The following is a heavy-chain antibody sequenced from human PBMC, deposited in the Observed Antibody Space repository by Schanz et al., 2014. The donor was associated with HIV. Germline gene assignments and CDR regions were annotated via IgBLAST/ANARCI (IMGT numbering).Heavy chain of an antibody. Sequence: EEQVLESGGGLVQPGGSLRLSCADSGFTFSIHATYWVRQAPGKGLLWVSRMNNDVSSRLYADSVKGRFTISRDNAKNTLYLQMNSLRDEDTAVYYCARRSSDGGYYDNWGQGTLVTVSS. CDR1: GFTFSIHA. V-gene: IGHV3-74*02. CDR3: ARRSSDGGYYDN. CDR2: MNNDVSSR. J-gene: IGHJ4*02. D-gene: IGHD2-15*01.